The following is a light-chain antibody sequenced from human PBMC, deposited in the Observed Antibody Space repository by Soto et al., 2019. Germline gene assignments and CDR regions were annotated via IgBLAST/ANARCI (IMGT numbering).Light chain of an antibody. Sequence: IVLTHSPGTLSLSPGERATLSCRASQSVSSSYLAWYQQKPGQAPRLLIYGASSRATGIPDRFSGSGSGTEFTLTISSLQSEDLAVCYCQQYSNWPPAINFGQGTRLEIK. V-gene: IGKV3-20*01. J-gene: IGKJ5*01. CDR2: GAS. CDR3: QQYSNWPPAIN. CDR1: QSVSSSY.